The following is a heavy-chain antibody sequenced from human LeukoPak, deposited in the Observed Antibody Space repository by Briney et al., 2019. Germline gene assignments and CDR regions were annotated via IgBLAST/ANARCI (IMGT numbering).Heavy chain of an antibody. J-gene: IGHJ3*02. V-gene: IGHV4-59*01. CDR2: IYYSGST. CDR3: ARGSIAARNDAFDI. CDR1: GGSISSYY. Sequence: SETLSFTCTVSGGSISSYYWSWLRQPPGKGLEWWGYIYYSGSTNYNPSLKSRVTISVDTSKTQFSLKLSSVTAADTAVYYCARGSIAARNDAFDIWGQGTIVTVSS. D-gene: IGHD6-6*01.